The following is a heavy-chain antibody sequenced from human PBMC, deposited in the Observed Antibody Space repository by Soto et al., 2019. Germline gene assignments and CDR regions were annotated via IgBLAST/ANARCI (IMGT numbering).Heavy chain of an antibody. CDR1: GGTFSSYA. V-gene: IGHV1-69*13. CDR2: IIPIFGTA. Sequence: SVKVSCKASGGTFSSYAISWVRQAPGQGLEWMGGIIPIFGTANYAQKFQGRVTITADESTSTAYMELSSLRSEDTAVYYCARDGSGYYYGPYHYDGMDVWGQGTTVIVSS. J-gene: IGHJ6*02. D-gene: IGHD3-22*01. CDR3: ARDGSGYYYGPYHYDGMDV.